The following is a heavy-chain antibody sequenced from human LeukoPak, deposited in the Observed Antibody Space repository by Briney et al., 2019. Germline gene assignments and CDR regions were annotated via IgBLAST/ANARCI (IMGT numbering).Heavy chain of an antibody. V-gene: IGHV3-23*01. D-gene: IGHD4-17*01. CDR1: GFTFSSYA. Sequence: GGSLRLSCAASGFTFSSYAMSWVRQAPGKGLEWVSAISGSGGSTYYADSVKGRFTISRDNSKNTLHLQMNSLRAEDTAVYYCAKFSYGDYGFDYWGQGTLVTVSS. CDR3: AKFSYGDYGFDY. J-gene: IGHJ4*02. CDR2: ISGSGGST.